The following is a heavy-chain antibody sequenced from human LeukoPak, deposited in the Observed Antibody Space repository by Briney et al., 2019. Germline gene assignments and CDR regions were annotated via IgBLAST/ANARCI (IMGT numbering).Heavy chain of an antibody. J-gene: IGHJ4*02. CDR3: AKVGGVRDTAMVDY. Sequence: GGSLRLSCAASGFXFSSYGIHWVRQAPGKGLEWVAVISYDGSNKYYADSVKGRFTISRDNSKNTLYLQMNSLRAEDTAVYYCAKVGGVRDTAMVDYWGQGTLVTVSS. CDR2: ISYDGSNK. D-gene: IGHD5-18*01. V-gene: IGHV3-30*18. CDR1: GFXFSSYG.